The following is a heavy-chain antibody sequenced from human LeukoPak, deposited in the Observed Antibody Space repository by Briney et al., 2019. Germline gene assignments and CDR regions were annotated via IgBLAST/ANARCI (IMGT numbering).Heavy chain of an antibody. CDR3: VTNFDPDVD. CDR1: GFTFSSYG. D-gene: IGHD3-9*01. Sequence: GGSLRLSCAASGFTFSSYGMSWVRQAPGKGLEWVSAISGSGGSTYYADSVKGRFTISRDNAKNSLYLQMNSLRAEDTAVYYCVTNFDPDVDWGQGTLVTVSS. V-gene: IGHV3-23*01. CDR2: ISGSGGST. J-gene: IGHJ4*02.